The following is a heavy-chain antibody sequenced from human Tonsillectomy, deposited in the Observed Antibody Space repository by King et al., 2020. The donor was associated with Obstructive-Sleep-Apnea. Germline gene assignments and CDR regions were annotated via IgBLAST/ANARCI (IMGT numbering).Heavy chain of an antibody. CDR1: GFTFSSYS. Sequence: VQLVESGGGLVKPGGSLRLSCAASGFTFSSYSMNWVRQAPGKGLEWVSSISSSSSYIYYADSVKGRFTISRDNSKNSLYLQMNSLRAEDTAVYYCARDRGQWLVRGAGLFDPWGQGTLVTVSS. CDR2: ISSSSSYI. J-gene: IGHJ5*02. D-gene: IGHD6-19*01. CDR3: ARDRGQWLVRGAGLFDP. V-gene: IGHV3-21*01.